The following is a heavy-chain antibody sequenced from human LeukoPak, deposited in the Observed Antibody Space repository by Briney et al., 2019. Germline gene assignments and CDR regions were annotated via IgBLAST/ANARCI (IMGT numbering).Heavy chain of an antibody. V-gene: IGHV1-69*06. CDR2: IIPIFGTA. CDR3: ASAGITMVRGVPPNYYYYYGMDV. CDR1: GGTFSSYA. J-gene: IGHJ6*04. Sequence: SVKVSCKASGGTFSSYAISWVRQAPGQGLEWMGGIIPIFGTANYAQKFQGRVTITADKSTGTAYMELSSLRSEDTAVYYCASAGITMVRGVPPNYYYYYGMDVWGKGTTVTVSS. D-gene: IGHD3-10*01.